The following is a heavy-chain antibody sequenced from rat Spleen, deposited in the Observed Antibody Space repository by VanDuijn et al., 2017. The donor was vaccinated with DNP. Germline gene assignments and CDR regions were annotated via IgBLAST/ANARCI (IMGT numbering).Heavy chain of an antibody. V-gene: IGHV2S30*01. CDR2: MKYDGDT. Sequence: QVQLKESGPGLVQPSQTLSLTCTVSVFSLMDYSVHWVRQPPGKGLEWMGRMKYDGDTYYNPALKSRMSISRDTSKSQVFLKMNSLQTEDTAIYYCTRERGNWELDYWGQGVMVTVSS. CDR3: TRERGNWELDY. J-gene: IGHJ2*01. D-gene: IGHD5-1*01. CDR1: VFSLMDYS.